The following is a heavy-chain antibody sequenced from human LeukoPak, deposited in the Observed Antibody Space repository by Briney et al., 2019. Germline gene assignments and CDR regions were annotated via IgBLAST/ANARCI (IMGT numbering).Heavy chain of an antibody. CDR3: ATDQYYYGSGSTAWYFDL. CDR1: GYTLTELS. V-gene: IGHV1-24*01. J-gene: IGHJ2*01. CDR2: FDPEDGET. Sequence: ASVKVSCKVSGYTLTELSMHWVRQAPGKGLEWMGGFDPEDGETIYAQKFQGRVTMTEDTSTDTAYMELSSLRSEDTAVYYCATDQYYYGSGSTAWYFDLWGRGTLVTVSS. D-gene: IGHD3-10*01.